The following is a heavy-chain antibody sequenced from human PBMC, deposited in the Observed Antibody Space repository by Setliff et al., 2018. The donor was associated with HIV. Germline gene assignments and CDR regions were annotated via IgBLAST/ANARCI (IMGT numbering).Heavy chain of an antibody. CDR3: ARESPADSSATSYYFDY. V-gene: IGHV4-31*03. Sequence: LSLTCNVSGGSISSGGYYWSWLRQHPGKGLEWIGYIFYTRTTYYNPSLKSRVSVSVDTSKNQFSLKLSSVTAADTAVYYCARESPADSSATSYYFDYWGQGTLVTVSS. CDR1: GGSISSGGYY. D-gene: IGHD6-19*01. CDR2: IFYTRTT. J-gene: IGHJ4*02.